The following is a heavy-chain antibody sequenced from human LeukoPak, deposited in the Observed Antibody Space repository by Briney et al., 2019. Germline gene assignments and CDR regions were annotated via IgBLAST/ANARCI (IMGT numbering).Heavy chain of an antibody. D-gene: IGHD3-3*01. Sequence: SETLSLTCAVYGGSFSGYYWGWIRQPPGKGLEWIGSIYYSGSTYYNPSLKSRVTMSEDTSKNQFSLKLSSVTAADTAVYYCARHLSYDFWSGYPGNWFDPWGQGTLVTVSS. CDR3: ARHLSYDFWSGYPGNWFDP. CDR2: IYYSGST. CDR1: GGSFSGYY. V-gene: IGHV4-39*01. J-gene: IGHJ5*02.